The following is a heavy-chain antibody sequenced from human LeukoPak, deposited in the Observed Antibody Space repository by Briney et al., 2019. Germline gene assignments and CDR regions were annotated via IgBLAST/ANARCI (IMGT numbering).Heavy chain of an antibody. J-gene: IGHJ6*02. CDR2: ISYDGSNK. V-gene: IGHV3-30*18. CDR1: GFTFSSYG. CDR3: AKGQQGDHYYYMEV. D-gene: IGHD3-10*01. Sequence: GGSLRLSCAASGFTFSSYGMHWVRQAPGKGLEWVAVISYDGSNKYYADSVKGRFTISRDNAKKSLYLQMNSLRTEDTALYYCAKGQQGDHYYYMEVWAKGPRSPSP.